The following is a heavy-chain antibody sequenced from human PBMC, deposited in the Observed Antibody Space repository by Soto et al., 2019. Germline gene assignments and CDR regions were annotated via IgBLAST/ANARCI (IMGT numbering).Heavy chain of an antibody. CDR2: IKQDGSES. CDR3: ASARHIGP. V-gene: IGHV3-7*01. CDR1: GFTFSNFW. J-gene: IGHJ5*02. D-gene: IGHD2-21*01. Sequence: GGSLRLSCAASGFTFSNFWMSWVRQAPGKGLEWVANIKQDGSESNYADSVKGRFTISRDNAENSLYLQMTSLRAEDTAVYYCASARHIGPWGQGTLVTVSS.